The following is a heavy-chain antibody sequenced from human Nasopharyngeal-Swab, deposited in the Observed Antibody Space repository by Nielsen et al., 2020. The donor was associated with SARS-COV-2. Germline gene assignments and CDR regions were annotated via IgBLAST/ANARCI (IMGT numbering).Heavy chain of an antibody. CDR2: INPNSGGT. J-gene: IGHJ3*02. D-gene: IGHD4-17*01. CDR3: ARKHYGDYGISAFDI. CDR1: GYTFTGYY. V-gene: IGHV1-2*06. Sequence: ASVKVSCKASGYTFTGYYMHWVRQAPGQGLEWMGRINPNSGGTNYAQKFQGRVTMTRDTSISTAYMELSRLRSDDAAVYYCARKHYGDYGISAFDIWGQGTMVTVSS.